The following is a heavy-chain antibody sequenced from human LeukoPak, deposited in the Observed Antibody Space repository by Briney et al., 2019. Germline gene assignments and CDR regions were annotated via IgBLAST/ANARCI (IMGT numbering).Heavy chain of an antibody. CDR3: ARSGSSSWSSVFDH. CDR2: ISTLNDKT. J-gene: IGHJ4*02. D-gene: IGHD6-13*01. V-gene: IGHV1-18*01. CDR1: GYIFTSYG. Sequence: ASVKVSCKASGYIFTSYGITWVRQAPGQGLEWMGRISTLNDKTVFADKFQGRVTMTTDTDTAYLTLRRLRSDDTAVYFCARSGSSSWSSVFDHWGQGTPVTVSS.